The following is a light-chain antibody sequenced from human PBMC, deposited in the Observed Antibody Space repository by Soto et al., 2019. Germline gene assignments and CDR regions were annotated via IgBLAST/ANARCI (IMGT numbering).Light chain of an antibody. CDR1: SSNIGGYNY. CDR2: DVT. J-gene: IGLJ1*01. CDR3: SSYTTGNTNV. Sequence: QSALTQPASVSGSPGQSISISCTGTSSNIGGYNYVSWYQQHPGKAPKLMIYDVTNRPPGVSNRFSGSKSGNTASLTISGLQPEDEADYYCSSYTTGNTNVFGTGTKVTVL. V-gene: IGLV2-14*03.